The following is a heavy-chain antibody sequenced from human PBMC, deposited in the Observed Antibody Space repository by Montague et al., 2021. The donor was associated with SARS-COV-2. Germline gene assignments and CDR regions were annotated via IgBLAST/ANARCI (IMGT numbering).Heavy chain of an antibody. J-gene: IGHJ4*02. Sequence: SETLSLTCAVYGGSFSGYYWSWIRQPPGKGLEWIGEINHGGSTNYNPSFKSRATISVDTSKNQFSLKLSSVTAADTAVYYCARGSYSSSWYGPKYYFDYWGQGTLVTVSS. D-gene: IGHD6-13*01. CDR2: INHGGST. CDR1: GGSFSGYY. V-gene: IGHV4-34*01. CDR3: ARGSYSSSWYGPKYYFDY.